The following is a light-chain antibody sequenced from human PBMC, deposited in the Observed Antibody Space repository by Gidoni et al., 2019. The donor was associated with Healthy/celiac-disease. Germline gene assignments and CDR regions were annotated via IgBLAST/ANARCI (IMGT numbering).Light chain of an antibody. CDR1: QSVSSSY. CDR3: QQYGSSPYT. J-gene: IGKJ2*01. CDR2: GAS. Sequence: IVLTHSPGTLSLSPGERATLSCRASQSVSSSYLAWYQQKPGQAPRLLIYGASSRATGIPYRFSGRGSGTDFTLTISRLDPEDFAVYYCQQYGSSPYTFGQGTKLEIK. V-gene: IGKV3-20*01.